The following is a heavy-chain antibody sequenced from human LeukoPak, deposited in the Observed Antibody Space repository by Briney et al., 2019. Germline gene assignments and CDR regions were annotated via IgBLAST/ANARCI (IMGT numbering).Heavy chain of an antibody. V-gene: IGHV3-23*01. D-gene: IGHD7-27*01. Sequence: GSLRLSCTASGFTFSSYTMSWVRQAPGKGLKWVSTISTGGGNTYYADSVKGRFTVSRDDSKNTLYLQMNSLRAEDTAVYYCAKDGGLWVSAHWGDSWGRGTLVTVSS. CDR3: AKDGGLWVSAHWGDS. CDR1: GFTFSSYT. J-gene: IGHJ4*02. CDR2: ISTGGGNT.